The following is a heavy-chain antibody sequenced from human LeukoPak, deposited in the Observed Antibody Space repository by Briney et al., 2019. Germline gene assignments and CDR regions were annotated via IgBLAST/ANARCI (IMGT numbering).Heavy chain of an antibody. CDR1: GYTFTSYY. CDR2: INPSGGST. Sequence: ASVKVACKASGYTFTSYYIHGVRQTPGQGLGWMGIINPSGGSTSYAQKFQGRVTMTRDTSTSTVYMELSSLRSEDTAVYYCARDLHYYVSSGFATNAFDTWGQGTMVTVSS. J-gene: IGHJ3*02. V-gene: IGHV1-46*01. D-gene: IGHD3-22*01. CDR3: ARDLHYYVSSGFATNAFDT.